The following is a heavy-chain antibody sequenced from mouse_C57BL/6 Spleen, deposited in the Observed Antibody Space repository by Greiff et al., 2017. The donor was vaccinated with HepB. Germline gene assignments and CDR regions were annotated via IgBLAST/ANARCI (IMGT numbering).Heavy chain of an antibody. CDR3: ARDGRKGYWYFDV. J-gene: IGHJ1*03. CDR1: GFTFSDYG. CDR2: ISSGSSTI. V-gene: IGHV5-17*01. Sequence: EVKVVESGGGLVKPGGSLKLSCAASGFTFSDYGMHWVRQAPEKGLEWVAYISSGSSTIYYADTVKGRITISRDNAKNTLFLQMTSLRSEDTAMYYCARDGRKGYWYFDVWGTGTTVTVSS. D-gene: IGHD2-3*01.